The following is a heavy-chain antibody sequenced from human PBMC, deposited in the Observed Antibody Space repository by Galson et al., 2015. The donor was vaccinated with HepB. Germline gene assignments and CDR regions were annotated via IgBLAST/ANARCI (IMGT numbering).Heavy chain of an antibody. J-gene: IGHJ4*02. CDR1: GNTSSNYW. CDR2: IKQDGSGE. Sequence: SLRLSCAGSGNTSSNYWMSWVRQAPGKGLEWVANIKQDGSGEYYVDSVRGRFTISGDNAKNSLYLQLDSLRVDDTAVYYCAQGVFQILWGRGHFWGQGSLVVVSS. D-gene: IGHD3-16*01. V-gene: IGHV3-7*03. CDR3: AQGVFQILWGRGHF.